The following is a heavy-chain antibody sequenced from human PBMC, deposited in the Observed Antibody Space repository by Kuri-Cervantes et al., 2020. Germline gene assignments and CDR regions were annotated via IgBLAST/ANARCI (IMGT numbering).Heavy chain of an antibody. Sequence: SETLSLTCTVSGGSISSYYWGWIRQPPGKGLEWIGSIYYSGSTYYNPSLKSRVTISVDTSKNQFSLKLSSVTAADTAVYYCARDGDGPFDYWGQGTLVTVSS. J-gene: IGHJ4*02. CDR3: ARDGDGPFDY. CDR2: IYYSGST. CDR1: GGSISSYY. D-gene: IGHD5-24*01. V-gene: IGHV4-39*07.